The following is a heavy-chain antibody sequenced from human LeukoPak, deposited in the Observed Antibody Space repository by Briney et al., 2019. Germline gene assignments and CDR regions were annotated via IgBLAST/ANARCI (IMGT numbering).Heavy chain of an antibody. J-gene: IGHJ4*02. CDR3: AREGDYYDSSGYYTMIDY. D-gene: IGHD3-22*01. CDR1: GGSISSYY. V-gene: IGHV4-59*01. CDR2: IYYSGST. Sequence: SETLYLTCTVSGGSISSYYWSWIRQPPGKGLEWIGYIYYSGSTNYNPSLKSRVTISVDTSKNQFSLKLSSVTAADTAVYYCAREGDYYDSSGYYTMIDYWGQGTLVTVSS.